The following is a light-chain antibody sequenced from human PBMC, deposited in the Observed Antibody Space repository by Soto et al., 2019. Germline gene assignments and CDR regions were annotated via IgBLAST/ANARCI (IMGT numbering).Light chain of an antibody. V-gene: IGKV3-11*01. J-gene: IGKJ5*01. CDR2: DAS. CDR1: QSVSSY. CDR3: QQRNNWPPIT. Sequence: EIVLTQSPVTLSLSPGERATLSCRASQSVSSYLAWYQQRPGQAPRLLIYDASNRATGIPARFSGSGSGTDFTLTIDKLEPEDFAIYYCQQRNNWPPITVGQGTRLEIK.